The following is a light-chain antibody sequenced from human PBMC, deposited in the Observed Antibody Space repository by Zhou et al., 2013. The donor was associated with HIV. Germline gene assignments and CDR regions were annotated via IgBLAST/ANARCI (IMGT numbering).Light chain of an antibody. CDR1: QSISSNY. Sequence: EIVMSQSPATLSVSPGERAALSCRASQSISSNYLAWYQQKPGQAPRLLIYGASSRAPGIPDRFSGSGSGTDFTLTISRLEPEDFAVYCCQQYGSSPLTFGGGTKVEIK. CDR2: GAS. J-gene: IGKJ4*01. V-gene: IGKV3-20*01. CDR3: QQYGSSPLT.